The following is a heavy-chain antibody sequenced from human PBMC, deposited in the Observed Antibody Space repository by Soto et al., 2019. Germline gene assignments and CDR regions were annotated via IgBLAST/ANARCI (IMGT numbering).Heavy chain of an antibody. D-gene: IGHD6-19*01. CDR2: ISYDASNK. J-gene: IGHJ4*02. Sequence: GGSLRLSCAASGFTFSTYGMHWVRQAPGKGLEWVAVISYDASNKYYADSVKGRFTISRDNSKNTLYLKMSSLRAEDTAVFYCANRHNSGWYHLDYWGQGTLVTVSS. CDR1: GFTFSTYG. V-gene: IGHV3-30*18. CDR3: ANRHNSGWYHLDY.